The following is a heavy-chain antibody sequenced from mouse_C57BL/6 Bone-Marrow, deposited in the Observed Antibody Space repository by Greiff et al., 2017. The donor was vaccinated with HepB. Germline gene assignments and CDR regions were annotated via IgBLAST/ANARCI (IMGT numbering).Heavy chain of an antibody. CDR2: IYPGSGNT. D-gene: IGHD1-1*01. Sequence: QVQLQQSGPELVKPGASVKISCKASGYSFTSYYIHWVKQRPGQGLEWIGWIYPGSGNTKYNEKFKGKATLTADTSSSTAYMQLSSLTSEDSAVYYCARNYYGSSSYYYAMDYWGRGTSVTVSS. CDR1: GYSFTSYY. CDR3: ARNYYGSSSYYYAMDY. V-gene: IGHV1-66*01. J-gene: IGHJ4*01.